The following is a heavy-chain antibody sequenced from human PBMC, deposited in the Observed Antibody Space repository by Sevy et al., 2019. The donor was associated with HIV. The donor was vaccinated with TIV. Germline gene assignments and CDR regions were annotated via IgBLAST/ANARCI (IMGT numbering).Heavy chain of an antibody. J-gene: IGHJ6*03. D-gene: IGHD3-16*01. CDR1: GFTFSSYG. V-gene: IGHV3-30*18. CDR2: ISYDGSNK. Sequence: GGSLRLSCAASGFTFSSYGMHWVRQAPGKGLEWVAVISYDGSNKYYADSVKGRFTISRDNSKNTLYLQMNSLRAEDTAVYYCAKVGGSSLRAVRYYDMDVWGKGTTVTVSS. CDR3: AKVGGSSLRAVRYYDMDV.